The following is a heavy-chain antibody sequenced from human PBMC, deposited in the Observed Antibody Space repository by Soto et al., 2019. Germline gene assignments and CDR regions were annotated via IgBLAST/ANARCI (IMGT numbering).Heavy chain of an antibody. V-gene: IGHV1-69*01. J-gene: IGHJ6*02. CDR3: ARGRGYRGDEHYYYSDMDV. D-gene: IGHD5-18*01. Sequence: QVQLVQSGAEVKKPASSVKVSCKASGGTFNNYPITWVRQAPGEGLEWMGGSIPIFGTANYAQNFQGSGTISVDETTSTAYMELSSLRSEDTAVYYCARGRGYRGDEHYYYSDMDVRGQGTTGTFS. CDR1: GGTFNNYP. CDR2: SIPIFGTA.